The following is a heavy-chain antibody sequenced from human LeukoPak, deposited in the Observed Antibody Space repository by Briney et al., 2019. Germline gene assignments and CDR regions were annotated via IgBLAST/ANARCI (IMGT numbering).Heavy chain of an antibody. D-gene: IGHD2-15*01. J-gene: IGHJ3*02. Sequence: ASVKVSCKASGYTFSDYYMHWVRQAPGQGLEWMGWINPNSGGTNYAQKFQGRVTMTRDTSITTAYMEVDSLRSDDTAMYYCAKDGGFDIWGQGTMVTVSS. CDR1: GYTFSDYY. V-gene: IGHV1-2*02. CDR3: AKDGGFDI. CDR2: INPNSGGT.